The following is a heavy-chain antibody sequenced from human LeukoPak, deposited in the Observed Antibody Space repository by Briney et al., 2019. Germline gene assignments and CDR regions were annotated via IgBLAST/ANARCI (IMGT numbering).Heavy chain of an antibody. CDR3: SKDLTSDFGGDLDP. V-gene: IGHV3-30*02. CDR2: ISFDGSQK. CDR1: GFSFNGHG. D-gene: IGHD3-10*01. Sequence: QPGGSLRLSCAASGFSFNGHGMHWVRQAPGKGLEWVALISFDGSQKYYADSVKGRFTISRDNSKSTVYLQMNSLRVEDAAVYYCSKDLTSDFGGDLDPWGQGTLVTVSS. J-gene: IGHJ5*02.